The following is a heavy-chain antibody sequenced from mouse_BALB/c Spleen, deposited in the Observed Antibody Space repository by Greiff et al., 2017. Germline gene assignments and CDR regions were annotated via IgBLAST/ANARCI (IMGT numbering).Heavy chain of an antibody. CDR1: GYTFTDFY. J-gene: IGHJ2*01. CDR3: AKDYYGSCEEY. CDR2: IYPNNGDT. D-gene: IGHD1-1*01. Sequence: VQLQQSGPELVKPGASVKMSCKASGYTFTDFYMNWVKQSLGKCLEWIGYIYPNNGDTYYNQKFKDKATLTVDKSSSTAYMQHNSLTSEDSTVYYFAKDYYGSCEEYWGQGTTLTVSS. V-gene: IGHV1-34*02.